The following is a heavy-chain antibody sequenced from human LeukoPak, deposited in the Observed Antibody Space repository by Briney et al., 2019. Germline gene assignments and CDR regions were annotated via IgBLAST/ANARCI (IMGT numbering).Heavy chain of an antibody. V-gene: IGHV4-39*01. J-gene: IGHJ6*02. Sequence: PSETLSLTCTVSGGSISSSSYSWGWIRQPPGKGLEWIGSIYYSGSTYYNPSLKSRVTISVDTSKNQFSLKLSSVTAADTAVYYCARRLVRDTYYYYYGMDVWGQGTTVTVSS. CDR3: ARRLVRDTYYYYYGMDV. D-gene: IGHD3-10*01. CDR1: GGSISSSSYS. CDR2: IYYSGST.